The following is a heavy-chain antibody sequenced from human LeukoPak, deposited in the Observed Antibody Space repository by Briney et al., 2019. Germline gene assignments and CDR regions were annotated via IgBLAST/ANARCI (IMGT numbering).Heavy chain of an antibody. CDR3: ARRGYDSSGYYRNY. Sequence: SETLSLTCTVSDNSINNGAYYWSWIRQHPGTGLEWIGYIYNTGSRYYNPSLKSRLTISVDTSQNQFSLKLSSVTAADTAVYYCARRGYDSSGYYRNYWGQGTLVTVSS. V-gene: IGHV4-31*03. D-gene: IGHD3-22*01. CDR1: DNSINNGAYY. CDR2: IYNTGSR. J-gene: IGHJ4*02.